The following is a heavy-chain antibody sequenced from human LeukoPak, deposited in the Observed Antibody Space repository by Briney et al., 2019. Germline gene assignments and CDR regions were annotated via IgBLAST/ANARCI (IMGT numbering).Heavy chain of an antibody. D-gene: IGHD6-13*01. CDR3: ARVGIAAAGTYYYYYMDV. Sequence: SETLSLTCTVSGGSISSSSYYWGWIRQPPGKGLEWIGSIYYSGSTNYNPSLKSRVTISVDTSKNQFSLKLSSVTAADTAVYYCARVGIAAAGTYYYYYMDVWGKGTTVTISS. CDR1: GGSISSSSYY. J-gene: IGHJ6*03. V-gene: IGHV4-39*07. CDR2: IYYSGST.